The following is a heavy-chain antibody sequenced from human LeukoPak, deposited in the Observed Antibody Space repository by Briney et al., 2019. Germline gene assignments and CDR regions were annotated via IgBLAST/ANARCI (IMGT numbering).Heavy chain of an antibody. Sequence: PSETLSLTCTVSGGSISSGGYYWSWIRQHPGKGLEWIGYICYSGSTYYNPSLKSRVTISVDTSKNQFSLKLSSVTAADTAVYYCARRNYYDSSGDFDYWGQGTLVTVSS. J-gene: IGHJ4*02. CDR2: ICYSGST. V-gene: IGHV4-31*03. D-gene: IGHD3-22*01. CDR1: GGSISSGGYY. CDR3: ARRNYYDSSGDFDY.